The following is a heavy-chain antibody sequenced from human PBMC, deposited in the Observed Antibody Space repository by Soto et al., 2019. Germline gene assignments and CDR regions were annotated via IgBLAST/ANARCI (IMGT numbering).Heavy chain of an antibody. CDR1: GYTFTSYD. Sequence: QVQLVQSGAEVKKPGASVKVSCKASGYTFTSYDINWVRQATGQGLEWMGWMNPNSGNTGSARNFQGRVTMTRNTSISTAYMELSSLRSEDTAVYYCARGPYYYYYMDVWGKGTTVTVSS. CDR2: MNPNSGNT. J-gene: IGHJ6*03. CDR3: ARGPYYYYYMDV. V-gene: IGHV1-8*01.